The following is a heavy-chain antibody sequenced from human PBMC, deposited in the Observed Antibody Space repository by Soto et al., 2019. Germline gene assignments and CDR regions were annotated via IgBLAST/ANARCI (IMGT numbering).Heavy chain of an antibody. CDR2: ISYDGSNK. J-gene: IGHJ4*02. CDR3: ARDPLPYTETYYFDY. Sequence: SLGVSCAPLGCTLSSYAMLWVRQAPGEGLEWVAVISYDGSNKYYADSVKGRFTISRDNSKNTLYLQMNSLRAEDTAVYYCARDPLPYTETYYFDYWGQGTLVTVSS. CDR1: GCTLSSYA. V-gene: IGHV3-30-3*01.